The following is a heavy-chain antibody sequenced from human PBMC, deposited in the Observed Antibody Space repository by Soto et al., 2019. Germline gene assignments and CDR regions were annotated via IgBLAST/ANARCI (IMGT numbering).Heavy chain of an antibody. D-gene: IGHD2-8*01. CDR2: IYYSGST. CDR1: GGSISSYY. J-gene: IGHJ4*02. CDR3: ARHPTNTDPTTDY. V-gene: IGHV4-59*08. Sequence: SETLSLTCTVSGGSISSYYWSWIRQPPGKGLEWIGYIYYSGSTNYNPSLKSRVTISVDTSKNQFSLKLSSVTAADTAVYYCARHPTNTDPTTDYWGQGTLVTVSS.